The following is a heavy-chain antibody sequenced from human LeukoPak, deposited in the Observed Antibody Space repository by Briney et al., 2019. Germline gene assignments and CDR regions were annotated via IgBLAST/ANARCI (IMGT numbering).Heavy chain of an antibody. CDR2: ISGSGGST. CDR1: GFTFSSYW. Sequence: GGSLRLSCAASGFTFSSYWMHWVRQAPGKGLEWVSAISGSGGSTYYADSVKGRFTISRDNSKNTLYLQMNSLRAEDTAVYYCAKELVAGPYYYYGMDVWGQGTTVTVSS. CDR3: AKELVAGPYYYYGMDV. D-gene: IGHD2-15*01. J-gene: IGHJ6*02. V-gene: IGHV3-23*01.